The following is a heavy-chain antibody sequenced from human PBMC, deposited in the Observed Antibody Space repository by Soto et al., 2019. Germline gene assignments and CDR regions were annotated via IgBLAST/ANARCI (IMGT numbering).Heavy chain of an antibody. CDR2: IIPIFGTA. V-gene: IGHV1-69*06. CDR3: AKELQRGMDV. Sequence: EASVKVSCKASGGTFSSYAISWVRQAPGQGLEWMGGIIPIFGTANYAQKFQGRVTITADKSTSTAYMELSSLRSEDTAVYYCAKELQRGMDVWGQGTTVTVSS. J-gene: IGHJ6*02. D-gene: IGHD4-4*01. CDR1: GGTFSSYA.